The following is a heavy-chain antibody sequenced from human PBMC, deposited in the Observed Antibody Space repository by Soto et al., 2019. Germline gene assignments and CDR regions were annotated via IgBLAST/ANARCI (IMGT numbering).Heavy chain of an antibody. CDR3: AHRGEKVDY. CDR2: IYWNDDK. V-gene: IGHV2-5*01. J-gene: IGHJ4*02. Sequence: QITLKESGPTLVKPTQTLTLTCTFSGFSLSTSGVGVGWIRQPPGKALEWLALIYWNDDKRYSPSLKNRPTITKDTSKNQVVLTMTNMDPVDTATYYCAHRGEKVDYWGQGTLVTVSS. CDR1: GFSLSTSGVG.